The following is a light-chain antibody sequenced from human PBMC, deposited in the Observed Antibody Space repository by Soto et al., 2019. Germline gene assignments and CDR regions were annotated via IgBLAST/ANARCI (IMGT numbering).Light chain of an antibody. V-gene: IGKV3-20*01. J-gene: IGKJ3*01. CDR1: QSVSSNY. Sequence: DIVLTQSPGTLSLSPGERATLSCRASQSVSSNYLAWYQQKPGQAPRLLIYGASSRATAIPDRFSGSGSGTDFTLTISRLEPADFAVYYCQQYASSPPVTFGPGTKVDIK. CDR3: QQYASSPPVT. CDR2: GAS.